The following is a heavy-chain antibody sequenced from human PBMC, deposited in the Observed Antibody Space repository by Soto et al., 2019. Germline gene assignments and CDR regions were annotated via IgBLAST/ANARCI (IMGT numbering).Heavy chain of an antibody. J-gene: IGHJ4*02. Sequence: GGSLRLSCAASGFTFSSYWMSWVRQAPGKGLEWVANIKQDGSEKYYVDSVKGRFTISRDNAKNSLYLQMNSLRAEDTAVYYCARDLGSSGYEPPGYWGQGTLVTVSS. V-gene: IGHV3-7*01. CDR3: ARDLGSSGYEPPGY. D-gene: IGHD3-22*01. CDR2: IKQDGSEK. CDR1: GFTFSSYW.